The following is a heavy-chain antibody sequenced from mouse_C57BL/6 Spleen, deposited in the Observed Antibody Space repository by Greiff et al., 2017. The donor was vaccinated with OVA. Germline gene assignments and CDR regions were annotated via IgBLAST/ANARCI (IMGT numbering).Heavy chain of an antibody. CDR3: ARDYGSSYAWFAY. Sequence: QVQLQQPGAELVKPGASVKLSCKASGYTFTSYWMHWVKQRPGQGLEWIGMIHPNSGSTNYNEKFKGKATLTVDKSSSTAYMQLSSLTSEESAVYYCARDYGSSYAWFAYWGQGTLVTVSA. J-gene: IGHJ3*01. CDR2: IHPNSGST. CDR1: GYTFTSYW. D-gene: IGHD1-1*01. V-gene: IGHV1-64*01.